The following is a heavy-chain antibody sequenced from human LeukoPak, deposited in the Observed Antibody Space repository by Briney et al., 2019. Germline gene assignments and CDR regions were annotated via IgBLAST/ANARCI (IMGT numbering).Heavy chain of an antibody. CDR3: ANDFDH. J-gene: IGHJ4*02. Sequence: GGSLRISCAASGFTCNNYDMSWVRQSPGKGLEWVSTISGSDDNTYYADSVKGRFTISRDISKNTLYLQMNSLRADDTAVYYCANDFDHWGQGTLVTVSS. CDR1: GFTCNNYD. V-gene: IGHV3-23*01. CDR2: ISGSDDNT.